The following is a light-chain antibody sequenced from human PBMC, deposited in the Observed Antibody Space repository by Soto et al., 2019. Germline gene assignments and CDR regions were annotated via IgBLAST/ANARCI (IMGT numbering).Light chain of an antibody. CDR3: QQYESTPPT. CDR1: QSVLYSSNNKNY. Sequence: DIVMTQSQDSLAVSLGERATINCKSSQSVLYSSNNKNYLAWYQQRPGPPPKLLIYGASTRESGVPDRFSGSGSGTDFTLTITSLQAEDVAVYYCQQYESTPPTFGQGTKLEIK. CDR2: GAS. V-gene: IGKV4-1*01. J-gene: IGKJ2*01.